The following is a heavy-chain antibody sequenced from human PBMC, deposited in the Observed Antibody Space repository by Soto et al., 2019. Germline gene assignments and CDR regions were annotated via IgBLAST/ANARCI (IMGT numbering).Heavy chain of an antibody. CDR3: AKGGGRLIDY. V-gene: IGHV3-74*01. CDR2: ISTDGSST. J-gene: IGHJ4*02. CDR1: GLSFSSYW. D-gene: IGHD6-25*01. Sequence: GGSLRLSCAASGLSFSSYWMHWVRQAPGKGLVWVSRISTDGSSTSYADSVKGRFTISRDNAKHTLYLQMNSLRAEDTAIYYCAKGGGRLIDYWGQGTLVTVSS.